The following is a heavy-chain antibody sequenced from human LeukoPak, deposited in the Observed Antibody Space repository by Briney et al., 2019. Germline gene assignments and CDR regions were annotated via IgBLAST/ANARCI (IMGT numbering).Heavy chain of an antibody. CDR3: ARDLLGSGSYCHGPPQS. CDR1: GFTVSSNY. Sequence: SGGSLRLSCAASGFTVSSNYMSWVRQAPGKGLEWVSVIYSGGSTYYADSVKGRFTISRDNSKNTLYLQMNSLRAEDTAVYYCARDLLGSGSYCHGPPQSWGQGTLVTVSS. V-gene: IGHV3-66*01. D-gene: IGHD1-26*01. CDR2: IYSGGST. J-gene: IGHJ4*02.